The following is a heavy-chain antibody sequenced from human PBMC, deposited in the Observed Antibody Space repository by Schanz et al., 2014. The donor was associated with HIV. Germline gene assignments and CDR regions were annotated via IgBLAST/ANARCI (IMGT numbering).Heavy chain of an antibody. CDR1: GYTFTSYD. V-gene: IGHV1-18*01. CDR2: ISAYKGNT. Sequence: QVQLVLSGAEVKRPGASVKVSCKASGYTFTSYDINWVRQAPGQGLEWMGWISAYKGNTNYAQKLQGRVTMTTDTSTNTAYMELRRLRSDDTAVYYCARWGRGCSGGSCYWGYYGMDVWGQGTTVTVSS. CDR3: ARWGRGCSGGSCYWGYYGMDV. D-gene: IGHD2-15*01. J-gene: IGHJ6*02.